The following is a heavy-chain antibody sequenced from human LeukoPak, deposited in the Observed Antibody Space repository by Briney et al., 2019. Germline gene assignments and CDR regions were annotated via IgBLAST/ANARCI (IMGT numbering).Heavy chain of an antibody. V-gene: IGHV4-59*01. CDR1: GGSISSYY. CDR2: IYYSGST. D-gene: IGHD3-10*01. Sequence: SETLSLTCTVSGGSISSYYWSWIRQPPGKGLEWIGYIYYSGSTNYNPSLKSRVTISVDTSKNQFSLKLSSVTAADTAVYYCARGGPLGRGAFDIWGQGTMVTVSS. J-gene: IGHJ3*02. CDR3: ARGGPLGRGAFDI.